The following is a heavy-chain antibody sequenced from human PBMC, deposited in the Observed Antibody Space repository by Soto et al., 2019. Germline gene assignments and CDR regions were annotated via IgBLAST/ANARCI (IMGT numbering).Heavy chain of an antibody. V-gene: IGHV3-23*01. CDR2: ITGSGGST. Sequence: GSLRLSCAASGXTFSSYSMSWVRQAPGKGLEWVSAITGSGGSTYYADYVKCRFTISRDNSKNTPYLQMNSLRAEDTAVYYCAKDENIVVVVASTFDYWGQGTLGTVSS. CDR1: GXTFSSYS. J-gene: IGHJ4*02. D-gene: IGHD2-15*01. CDR3: AKDENIVVVVASTFDY.